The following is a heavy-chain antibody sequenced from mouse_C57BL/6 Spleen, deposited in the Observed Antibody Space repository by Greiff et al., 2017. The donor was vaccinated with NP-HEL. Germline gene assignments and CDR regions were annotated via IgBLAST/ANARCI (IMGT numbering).Heavy chain of an antibody. J-gene: IGHJ3*01. CDR3: ARSLYDYDGTWFAY. CDR2: ISSGSSTI. V-gene: IGHV5-17*01. CDR1: GFTFSDYG. D-gene: IGHD2-4*01. Sequence: EVKVVESGGGLVKPGGSLKLSCAASGFTFSDYGMHWVRQAPEKGLEWVAYISSGSSTIYYADTVKGRFTISRDNAKNTLFLQMTSLRSEDTAMYYCARSLYDYDGTWFAYWGQGTLVTVSA.